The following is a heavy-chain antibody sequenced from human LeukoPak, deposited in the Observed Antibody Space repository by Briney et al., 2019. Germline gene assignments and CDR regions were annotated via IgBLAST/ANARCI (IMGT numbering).Heavy chain of an antibody. D-gene: IGHD1-26*01. J-gene: IGHJ6*03. V-gene: IGHV3-30*04. CDR1: GFTFSSYA. Sequence: PGGSLRLSCAASGFTFSSYAMHWVRQAPGKGLEWVAVISYDGSNKYYADSVKGRFTISRDNSENTLYLQINSLRAEDTAVYYCARYPGTYQYFYYYMDVWGKGTTVTVSS. CDR3: ARYPGTYQYFYYYMDV. CDR2: ISYDGSNK.